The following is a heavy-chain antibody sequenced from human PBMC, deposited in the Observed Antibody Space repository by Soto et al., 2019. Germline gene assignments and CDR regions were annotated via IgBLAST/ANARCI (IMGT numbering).Heavy chain of an antibody. CDR2: TYYRSKWYN. Sequence: QSQTLSLTCAISGDSVSSNSAAWNWIRQSPSRGLEWLGRTYYRSKWYNDYAVSVKSRITINPDTSKNQFSLQLNSVTPEDTAVYYCARLASADYYGSGYYYYYGMDVWGQGTTVTVSS. V-gene: IGHV6-1*01. J-gene: IGHJ6*02. CDR1: GDSVSSNSAA. CDR3: ARLASADYYGSGYYYYYGMDV. D-gene: IGHD3-10*01.